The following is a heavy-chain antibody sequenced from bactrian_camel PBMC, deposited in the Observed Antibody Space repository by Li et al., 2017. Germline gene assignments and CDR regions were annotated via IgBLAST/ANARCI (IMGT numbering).Heavy chain of an antibody. V-gene: IGHV3S6*01. CDR1: GFTFSRFS. J-gene: IGHJ4*01. Sequence: VQLVESGGRLAQPGESLRLSCAASGFTFSRFSLIWVRQTPGKGLEWVSLIPSVGTIARYADSLKGRFTMSSDDAKNTVYLQINGLKSDDTAVYFCSDFNNWGPGTQVTVS. CDR2: IPSVGTIA. CDR3: SDFNN.